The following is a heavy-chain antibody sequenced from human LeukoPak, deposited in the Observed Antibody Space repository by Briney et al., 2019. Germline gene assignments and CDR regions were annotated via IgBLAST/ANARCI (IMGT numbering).Heavy chain of an antibody. CDR2: IKQDGSEK. V-gene: IGHV3-7*01. D-gene: IGHD1-26*01. J-gene: IGHJ3*02. Sequence: GGSLRRSYAASGFTFSSYWMSWVRQAPGKGLEWVANIKQDGSEKYYVDSVKGRFTISRDNAKNSLYLQMNSLRAEDTAVYYCARDEWELGGAFDIWGQGTMVTVSS. CDR3: ARDEWELGGAFDI. CDR1: GFTFSSYW.